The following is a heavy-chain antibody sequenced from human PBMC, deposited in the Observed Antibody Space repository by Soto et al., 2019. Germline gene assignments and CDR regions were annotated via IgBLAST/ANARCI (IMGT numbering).Heavy chain of an antibody. V-gene: IGHV3-23*01. CDR3: ARDFSYITMVRGVYYYYYYGMDV. CDR1: GFTFSSYA. Sequence: GGSLRLSCAASGFTFSSYAMSWVRQAPGKGLEWVSAISDGGSNKYYADSVKGRFTISRDNSKNTLYLQMNSLRAEDTAVYYCARDFSYITMVRGVYYYYYYGMDVWGQGTTVTVSS. J-gene: IGHJ6*02. D-gene: IGHD3-10*01. CDR2: ISDGGSNK.